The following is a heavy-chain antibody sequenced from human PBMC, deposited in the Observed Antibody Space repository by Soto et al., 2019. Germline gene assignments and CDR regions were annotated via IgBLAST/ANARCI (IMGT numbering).Heavy chain of an antibody. V-gene: IGHV3-23*01. CDR2: ISGTGDSS. J-gene: IGHJ4*02. CDR3: AKDNGNYGSGSFSH. CDR1: GFTFGSYA. D-gene: IGHD3-10*01. Sequence: EVQLLESGGGLVQPAGSLRLSCAASGFTFGSYAMSWVRQAPGKGLEWVSLISGTGDSSEYANSVKGRFTISRDYSKTTVFLQMNSLRAEDTAVYFCAKDNGNYGSGSFSHWGQGTLVTVSS.